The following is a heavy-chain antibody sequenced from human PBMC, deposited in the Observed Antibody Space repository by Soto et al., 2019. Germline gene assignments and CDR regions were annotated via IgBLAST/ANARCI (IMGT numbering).Heavy chain of an antibody. Sequence: GGSLRLSCAASGFTVSRNYMSWVRQAPGKGLEWVSVTYSGGSTYYADSVKGRFTISRDNSKNTLYLQMNSLRAEDTAVYYCARGPHYSNLDYWGQGTLVTVSS. V-gene: IGHV3-53*01. CDR3: ARGPHYSNLDY. J-gene: IGHJ4*02. D-gene: IGHD4-4*01. CDR1: GFTVSRNY. CDR2: TYSGGST.